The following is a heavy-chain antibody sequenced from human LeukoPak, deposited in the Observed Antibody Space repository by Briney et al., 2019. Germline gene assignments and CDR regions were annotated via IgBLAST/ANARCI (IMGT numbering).Heavy chain of an antibody. CDR1: GFIFGSNG. CDR3: ARWGAGRTADY. D-gene: IGHD1-26*01. V-gene: IGHV3-33*01. J-gene: IGHJ4*02. CDR2: IYYDGSEQ. Sequence: GRSLRLSCVGSGFIFGSNGMHWVRQAPGKGLEWVAVIYYDGSEQYYADSVKGRFTISRDNSKNTLYLQMNSLRVEDTATYHCARWGAGRTADYWGQGTQVTVSS.